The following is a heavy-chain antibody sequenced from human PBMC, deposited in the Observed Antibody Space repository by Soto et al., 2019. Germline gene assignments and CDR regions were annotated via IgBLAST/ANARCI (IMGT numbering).Heavy chain of an antibody. V-gene: IGHV2-5*01. CDR1: GFSLTTSGVG. D-gene: IGHD4-4*01. CDR2: IYWNDDK. Sequence: QITLKESGPALVKPTQTLTLTCTFSGFSLTTSGVGVGWIRQPPGKALEWLAVIYWNDDKRYSTSLKSRLIVTKDTSKNQVILTMTNMDSANTATYSCAHRRREGIVTTGCDYWGQGILVTVSS. J-gene: IGHJ4*02. CDR3: AHRRREGIVTTGCDY.